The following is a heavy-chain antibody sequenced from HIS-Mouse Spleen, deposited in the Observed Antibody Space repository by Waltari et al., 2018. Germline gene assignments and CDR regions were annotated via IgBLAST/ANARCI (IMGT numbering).Heavy chain of an antibody. J-gene: IGHJ4*02. D-gene: IGHD1-7*01. Sequence: QVQLQQWGAGLLTPSETLSLTCAVYGGSFSGYYWSWFRQPPGKGLEWIGEINHSGSTNYNPSLKSRVTISVDTSKNQFSLKLSSVTAADTAVYYCAGYNWNYGTDYWGQGTLVTVSS. CDR1: GGSFSGYY. CDR2: INHSGST. CDR3: AGYNWNYGTDY. V-gene: IGHV4-34*01.